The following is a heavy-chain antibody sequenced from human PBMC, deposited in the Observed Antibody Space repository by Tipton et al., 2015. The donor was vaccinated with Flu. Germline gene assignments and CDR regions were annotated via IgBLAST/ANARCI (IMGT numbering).Heavy chain of an antibody. CDR3: ARDFDIRGYSPRVFDY. D-gene: IGHD3-22*01. V-gene: IGHV4-39*07. CDR1: GGSISSNSYY. CDR2: IYYSGST. Sequence: TLSLTCNVSGGSISSNSYYWGWIRQPPGKGLEWIGSIYYSGSTYYNPSLKSRVTISVDTSKNQFSLKLSSVTAADTAVYYCARDFDIRGYSPRVFDYWGQGTLVTVSS. J-gene: IGHJ4*02.